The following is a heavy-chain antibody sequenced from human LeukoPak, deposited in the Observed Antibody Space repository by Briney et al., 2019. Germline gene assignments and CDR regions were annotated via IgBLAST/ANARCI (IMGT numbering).Heavy chain of an antibody. CDR1: GFTFSSYA. D-gene: IGHD1-20*01. J-gene: IGHJ4*02. CDR3: ARDDNYNWKLK. V-gene: IGHV3-23*01. Sequence: GGSLRLSCAASGFTFSSYAMSWVRQAPGKGLEWVSGISGSGVSTYYADSVKGRFTISRDNSKNTLYLQMNSLRAEDTAVYYCARDDNYNWKLKWGQGTLVTVSS. CDR2: ISGSGVST.